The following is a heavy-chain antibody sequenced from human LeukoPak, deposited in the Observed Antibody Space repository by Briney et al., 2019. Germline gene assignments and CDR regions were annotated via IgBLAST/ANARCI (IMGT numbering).Heavy chain of an antibody. Sequence: GGSLRLSCAASGFTFSSYWMHWVRQAPGKGLVWVSRLNSDGSSTSYADSVKGRFTISRDNAKNTLYLQMNSLRAEDTAVYYCARDMDSSGWTYYYGMDVWGQGTTVTVSS. CDR1: GFTFSSYW. CDR2: LNSDGSST. V-gene: IGHV3-74*01. CDR3: ARDMDSSGWTYYYGMDV. D-gene: IGHD6-19*01. J-gene: IGHJ6*02.